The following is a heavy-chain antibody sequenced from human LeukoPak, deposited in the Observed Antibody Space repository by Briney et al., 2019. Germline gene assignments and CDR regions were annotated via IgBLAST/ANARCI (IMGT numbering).Heavy chain of an antibody. Sequence: GESLRLSCEASGFIFSDYVMIWVRQAPGKGLEWVSGITASGDNTYYSDSVKGRFTMSRDNSKNTVYLQMNSPRVDDTAVYYCARRDIVVVVSASDYWGQGTLVTVSS. CDR1: GFIFSDYV. CDR2: ITASGDNT. V-gene: IGHV3-23*01. J-gene: IGHJ4*02. D-gene: IGHD2-15*01. CDR3: ARRDIVVVVSASDY.